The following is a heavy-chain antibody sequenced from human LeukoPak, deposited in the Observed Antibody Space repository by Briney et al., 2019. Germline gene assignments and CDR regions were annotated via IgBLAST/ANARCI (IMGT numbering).Heavy chain of an antibody. Sequence: SETLSLTCAVYGGSFSGYCWSWIRQPPGKGLEWSGEINHSGSTNYNPSLKSRVTISVDTSKNEFSLKLSSVTAADTAVYYCARVRRTGYLPFDYWGQGTLVTVSS. CDR2: INHSGST. CDR1: GGSFSGYC. CDR3: ARVRRTGYLPFDY. J-gene: IGHJ4*02. V-gene: IGHV4-34*01. D-gene: IGHD3/OR15-3a*01.